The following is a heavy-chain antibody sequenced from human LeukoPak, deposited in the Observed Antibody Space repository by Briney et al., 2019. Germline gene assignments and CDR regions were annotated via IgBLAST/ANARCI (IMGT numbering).Heavy chain of an antibody. V-gene: IGHV3-23*01. D-gene: IGHD3-22*01. CDR1: GFPFSSYA. J-gene: IGHJ4*02. Sequence: GGSLTLSCAASGFPFSSYAVRWLRQAPGRGLEWVSDISGSGGCTYYADSVKGRFTISRDNSKNTLYLQMNSLRAEDTAVYYCAKDHGSGYYYNPNFDYWGQGTLVTVSS. CDR3: AKDHGSGYYYNPNFDY. CDR2: ISGSGGCT.